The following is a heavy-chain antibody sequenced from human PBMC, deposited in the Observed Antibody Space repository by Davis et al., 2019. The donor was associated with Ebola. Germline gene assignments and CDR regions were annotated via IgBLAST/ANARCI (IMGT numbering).Heavy chain of an antibody. V-gene: IGHV4-30-4*01. J-gene: IGHJ4*02. CDR1: GGSINSCDYY. CDR2: IYYSGST. Sequence: MPSETLSLTCTVSGGSINSCDYYWSWISQPPEKGLEWIGYIYYSGSTYYNQSLKSRVTMSIVSSRNQFSLQLSSLTAADTAVYYCARALGIAARAFFYFDYWGPGTLVTVSS. D-gene: IGHD6-6*01. CDR3: ARALGIAARAFFYFDY.